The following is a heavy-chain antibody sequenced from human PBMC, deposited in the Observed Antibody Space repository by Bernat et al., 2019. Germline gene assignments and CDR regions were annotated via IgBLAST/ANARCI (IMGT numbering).Heavy chain of an antibody. CDR2: MSSGSSTI. CDR3: ARDIWGSGRGY. Sequence: EVQLVESGGGLVQPGGSLRLSYVVSGFTFTSYSMNWVRQAPGKGLEWVSYMSSGSSTIYYADSVKGRFTISRDNGKNSLYLQMNSLRAEDTAVYYCARDIWGSGRGYWGQGTLVTVSS. CDR1: GFTFTSYS. D-gene: IGHD3-16*01. V-gene: IGHV3-48*01. J-gene: IGHJ4*02.